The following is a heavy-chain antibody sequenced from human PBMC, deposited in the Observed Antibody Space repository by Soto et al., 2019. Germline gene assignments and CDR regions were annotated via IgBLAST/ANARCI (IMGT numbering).Heavy chain of an antibody. CDR2: ISGSGGVT. CDR3: AKEADCAYKTQWFDP. CDR1: GFSFSNYA. D-gene: IGHD2-21*02. J-gene: IGHJ5*02. Sequence: GGSLRLSCAASGFSFSNYAMSWVRQAPGKGLEWVSGISGSGGVTYYSDSVKGRFTISRDNLKNTLYLQMNSLRVEDTAVYYCAKEADCAYKTQWFDPWGQGNLVTVDS. V-gene: IGHV3-23*01.